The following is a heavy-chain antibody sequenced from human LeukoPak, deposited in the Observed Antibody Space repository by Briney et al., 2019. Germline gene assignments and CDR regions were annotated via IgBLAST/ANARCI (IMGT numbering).Heavy chain of an antibody. D-gene: IGHD3-22*01. J-gene: IGHJ4*02. CDR3: ATLYYYDSSGYIDY. Sequence: PSETLSLTCTVSGGSISSSSYYWGWIRQPPGKGLEWIGSIYYSGSTYYNPSLKSRVTISVDMSKNQFSLKLSSVTAADTAVYYCATLYYYDSSGYIDYWGQGTLVTVSS. CDR2: IYYSGST. V-gene: IGHV4-39*01. CDR1: GGSISSSSYY.